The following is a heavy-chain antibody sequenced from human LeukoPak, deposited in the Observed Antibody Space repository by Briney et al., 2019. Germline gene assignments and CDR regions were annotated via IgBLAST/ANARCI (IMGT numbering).Heavy chain of an antibody. V-gene: IGHV3-48*01. CDR2: ISSDLVAI. CDR1: GFTFSTYM. J-gene: IGHJ4*02. Sequence: GGSLTVSCAASGFTFSTYMWNWVRQAPGKGLEWLSYISSDLVAIYYADSVQGRFIIFKDNAQKSLYLRRNSLRFEDTAVYYCVRELAYWGQGALVNVSS. D-gene: IGHD6-13*01. CDR3: VRELAY.